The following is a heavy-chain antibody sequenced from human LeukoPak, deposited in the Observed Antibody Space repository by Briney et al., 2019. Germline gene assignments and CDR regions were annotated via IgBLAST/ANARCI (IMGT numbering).Heavy chain of an antibody. Sequence: PSETLSLTCAVYGGSFSGYYWSWIRQPPGKGLEWIGEINHSGSTNYNPSLKSRVTISVDTSKNQFSLKLSSVTAADTAVCYCAILWFGDSPFDYWGQGTLVTVSS. D-gene: IGHD3-10*01. CDR2: INHSGST. J-gene: IGHJ4*02. V-gene: IGHV4-34*01. CDR1: GGSFSGYY. CDR3: AILWFGDSPFDY.